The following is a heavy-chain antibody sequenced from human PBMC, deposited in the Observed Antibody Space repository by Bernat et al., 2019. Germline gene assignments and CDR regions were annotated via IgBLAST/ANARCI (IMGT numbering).Heavy chain of an antibody. V-gene: IGHV4-39*01. D-gene: IGHD1-26*01. CDR3: ARHPRATVLFDS. J-gene: IGHJ4*02. CDR2: IYYSGST. CDR1: GDSISSRLYY. Sequence: QLHLQESGPGLVKPSETLSLTCTVSGDSISSRLYYWGWIRQPPGKGLEWIGSIYYSGSTYYNPSLKSRLTISVDTSKNLFSLKLSSVTTADTAVYYCARHPRATVLFDSWGQGTLVTVSS.